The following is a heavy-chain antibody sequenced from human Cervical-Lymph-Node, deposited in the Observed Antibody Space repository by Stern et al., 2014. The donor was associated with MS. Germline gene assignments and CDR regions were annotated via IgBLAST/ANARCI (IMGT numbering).Heavy chain of an antibody. J-gene: IGHJ2*01. Sequence: QVQLVQSGGGVVQPGRSLRVSCADSGFTFSSYGMHWVRQAPGKGLEWVAGISYDGSDKYYADSVKGRFTISRDNSKNTLHLQMNSLRAEDTAVYYCAKDSTGLSWYFDLWGRGTLVTVSS. D-gene: IGHD1-14*01. V-gene: IGHV3-30*18. CDR1: GFTFSSYG. CDR2: ISYDGSDK. CDR3: AKDSTGLSWYFDL.